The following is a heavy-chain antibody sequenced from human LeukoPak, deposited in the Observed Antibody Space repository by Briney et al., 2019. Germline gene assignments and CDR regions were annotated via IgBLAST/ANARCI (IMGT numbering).Heavy chain of an antibody. CDR3: ARIRVGYNDAYDI. Sequence: ASVKVSCKASGHTFTSYYMHWVRQAPGQGLEWMGIINPSGGSTSYAQNFQGRVTMTRDTSTSTVYMELSSLRSEDTAIYYCARIRVGYNDAYDIWGQGTVVTVPS. D-gene: IGHD5-24*01. CDR1: GHTFTSYY. CDR2: INPSGGST. J-gene: IGHJ3*02. V-gene: IGHV1-46*01.